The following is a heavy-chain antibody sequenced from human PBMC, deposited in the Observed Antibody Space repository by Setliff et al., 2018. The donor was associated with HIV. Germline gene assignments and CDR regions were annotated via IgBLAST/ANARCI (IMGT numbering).Heavy chain of an antibody. Sequence: PGGSLRLSCVASGFTFSNFAMHWVRQAPGKGLEWVSVISYDGSRTYYADSVKGRFTISRDNSKHTVYLQLNSLRAEDTAVYYCARGPNRYSGTYSYYYYMDVWGKGTTVTVSS. D-gene: IGHD1-26*01. V-gene: IGHV3-30*01. CDR2: ISYDGSRT. CDR3: ARGPNRYSGTYSYYYYMDV. J-gene: IGHJ6*03. CDR1: GFTFSNFA.